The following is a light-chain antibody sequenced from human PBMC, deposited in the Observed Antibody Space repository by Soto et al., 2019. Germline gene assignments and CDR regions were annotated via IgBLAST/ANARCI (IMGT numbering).Light chain of an antibody. V-gene: IGLV2-14*01. CDR1: SSDVGGYNY. J-gene: IGLJ1*01. CDR2: EVS. CDR3: SSYTSSSTLV. Sequence: QSVLPQPASVSGSPGQSITISCTGTSSDVGGYNYVSWYQQHPGKAPKLMIYEVSNRHSGVSNRFSGSKSGNTASLTISGLQAEDEADYYCSSYTSSSTLVFGTGTKLTVL.